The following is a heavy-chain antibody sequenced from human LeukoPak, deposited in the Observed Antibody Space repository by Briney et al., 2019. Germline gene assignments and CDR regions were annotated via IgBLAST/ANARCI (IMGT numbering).Heavy chain of an antibody. CDR1: GYTLTELS. V-gene: IGHV1-24*01. J-gene: IGHJ4*02. Sequence: ASVKVSCKVSGYTLTELSMHWVRQAPGKGLEWMGGFDPEDGETIYAQKFQGRVTMTEDTSTDTAYMELSSLRSEDTAVYYCATGPPRWYQPVNFDYWGQGTLDTVSS. CDR2: FDPEDGET. D-gene: IGHD4-23*01. CDR3: ATGPPRWYQPVNFDY.